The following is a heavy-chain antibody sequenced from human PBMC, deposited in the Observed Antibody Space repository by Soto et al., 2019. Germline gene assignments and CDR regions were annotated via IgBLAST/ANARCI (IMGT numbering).Heavy chain of an antibody. Sequence: PSETLSLTCTVSGGSVSRGSYYWIWIRQPPGKGLEWIGYIYYSGSTNYNPSLKSRVTISVDTSKNQFSLKLSSVTAADTAVYYCARDSAAAGIVFDYWGQGTLVTVSS. V-gene: IGHV4-61*01. CDR1: GGSVSRGSYY. CDR3: ARDSAAAGIVFDY. J-gene: IGHJ4*02. D-gene: IGHD6-13*01. CDR2: IYYSGST.